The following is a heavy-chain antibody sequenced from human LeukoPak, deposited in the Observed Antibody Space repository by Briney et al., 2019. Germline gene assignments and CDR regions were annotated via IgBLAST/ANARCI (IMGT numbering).Heavy chain of an antibody. Sequence: PSETLSLTCTVSGGSISSSSYYWVWIRQPPEKGLEWIGSIYYSGSTYYNPSLKSRVTISVDTSKNQFSLKLSSVTAADTAVYYCASQLSSGWLYYLDYWGQGTLVTVSS. CDR1: GGSISSSSYY. V-gene: IGHV4-39*01. CDR2: IYYSGST. J-gene: IGHJ4*02. D-gene: IGHD6-19*01. CDR3: ASQLSSGWLYYLDY.